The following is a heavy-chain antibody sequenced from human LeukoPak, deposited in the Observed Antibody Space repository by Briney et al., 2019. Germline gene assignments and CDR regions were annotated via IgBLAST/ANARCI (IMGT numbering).Heavy chain of an antibody. J-gene: IGHJ4*02. CDR3: ARGWGPAYCGGDCHRHFGY. CDR1: GGSFSGYY. D-gene: IGHD2-21*02. V-gene: IGHV4-34*01. Sequence: SETLSLTCAVYGGSFSGYYWSWIRQPPGKGLEWIGEINHSGSTNYNPSLKSRVTISVDTSKNQFSLKLSSVTAADTAIYYCARGWGPAYCGGDCHRHFGYWGQGTLVTVSS. CDR2: INHSGST.